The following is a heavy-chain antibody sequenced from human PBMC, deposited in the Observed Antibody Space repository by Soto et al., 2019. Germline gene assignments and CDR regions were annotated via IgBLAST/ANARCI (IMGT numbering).Heavy chain of an antibody. D-gene: IGHD6-19*01. Sequence: EVQLVESGGGLVQPGGSPKLSCAASGFTFSGSAMHWVRQTSGKGLEWVGRIRSKVNSYATAYAASVKGRFTISRDDSKNTAYLQMNSLKTEDTAVYYCTRDSSVWPDWGQGTLVTVSS. CDR2: IRSKVNSYAT. CDR3: TRDSSVWPD. J-gene: IGHJ4*02. V-gene: IGHV3-73*02. CDR1: GFTFSGSA.